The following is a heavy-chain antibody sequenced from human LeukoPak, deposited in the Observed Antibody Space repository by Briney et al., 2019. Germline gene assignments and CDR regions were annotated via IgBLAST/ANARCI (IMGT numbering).Heavy chain of an antibody. J-gene: IGHJ5*02. D-gene: IGHD4-17*01. CDR2: INNSGST. V-gene: IGHV4-34*01. Sequence: EINNSGSTNYHPSLKGRATISEDKYKKKFSLKLSSVTAADTAVYYRARKSSVTTVINWFDPWGQGTLVTVSS. CDR3: ARKSSVTTVINWFDP.